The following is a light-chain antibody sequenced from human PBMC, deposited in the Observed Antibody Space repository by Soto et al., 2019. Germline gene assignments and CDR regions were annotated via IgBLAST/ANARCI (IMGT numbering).Light chain of an antibody. CDR1: GSDVRGNKY. CDR2: DVS. CDR3: SAFKGTTYV. V-gene: IGLV2-14*03. Sequence: QSVLTQPASMSGSPGQSITISCTGTGSDVRGNKYVSWYQHYPGKAPKLMISDVSNRPSGVSDRFSGSKSGDTASLTISGLQAEDGADYYCSAFKGTTYVFGTGTKVTFL. J-gene: IGLJ1*01.